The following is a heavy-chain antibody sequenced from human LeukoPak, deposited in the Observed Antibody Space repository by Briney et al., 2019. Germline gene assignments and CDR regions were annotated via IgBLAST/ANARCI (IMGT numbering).Heavy chain of an antibody. V-gene: IGHV4-31*03. CDR3: ARAPDCSSTSCYDVYFDY. J-gene: IGHJ4*02. CDR2: IYYSGRT. D-gene: IGHD2-2*01. CDR1: GGSVTSAGYY. Sequence: PSETLSLTCTVSGGSVTSAGYYWSWICQHPGKGLEWIGNIYYSGRTYYNPSLKSRVTISVDTSKNQFSLKLSSVTAADTAVYYCARAPDCSSTSCYDVYFDYWGRGTLVTASS.